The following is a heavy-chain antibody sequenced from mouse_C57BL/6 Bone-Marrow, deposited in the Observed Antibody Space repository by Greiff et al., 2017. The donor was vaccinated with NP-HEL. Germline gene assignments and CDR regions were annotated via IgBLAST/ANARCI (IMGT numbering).Heavy chain of an antibody. CDR3: ARWGVPSGSGPAWFAY. J-gene: IGHJ3*01. D-gene: IGHD1-1*01. V-gene: IGHV1-82*01. CDR2: IYPGDGDT. Sequence: VQLQQSGPELVKPGASVKISCKASGYAFSSSWMNWVKQRPGKGLEWIGRIYPGDGDTNYNGKFKGKATLTADKSSSTAYMQLSSLTSEDSAVYVCARWGVPSGSGPAWFAYWGEGTLVTVSA. CDR1: GYAFSSSW.